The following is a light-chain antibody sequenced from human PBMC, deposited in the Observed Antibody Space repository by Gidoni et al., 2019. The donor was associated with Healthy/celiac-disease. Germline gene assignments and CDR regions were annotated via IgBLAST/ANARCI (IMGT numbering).Light chain of an antibody. CDR2: GAS. J-gene: IGKJ1*01. Sequence: EIVLTQSPGTLCLSPGERATLPCRASPSVSSSYLAWYQQKPGQAPRLLIYGASSRATGIPDRFSGSGSGTDFTLTISRLEPEDFAVYYCQQYGSSLKTFGQGTKVEIK. V-gene: IGKV3-20*01. CDR3: QQYGSSLKT. CDR1: PSVSSSY.